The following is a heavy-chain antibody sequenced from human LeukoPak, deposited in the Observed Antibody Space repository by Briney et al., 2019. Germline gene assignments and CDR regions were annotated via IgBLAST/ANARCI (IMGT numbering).Heavy chain of an antibody. J-gene: IGHJ4*02. D-gene: IGHD4-23*01. Sequence: ASVKVSCKASGYTFTGYYMHWVRQAPGQGLEWMGWINPNSGGTNYAQKFQGRVTMTRDTSISTAYMELSRPRSDDTAVYYCARGIYGGNSPLVDYWGQGTLVTVSS. CDR1: GYTFTGYY. V-gene: IGHV1-2*02. CDR2: INPNSGGT. CDR3: ARGIYGGNSPLVDY.